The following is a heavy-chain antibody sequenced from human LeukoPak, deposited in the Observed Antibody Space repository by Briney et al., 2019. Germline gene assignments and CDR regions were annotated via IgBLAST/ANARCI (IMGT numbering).Heavy chain of an antibody. CDR3: AREGYCSGGSCYGRWSWFDP. CDR1: GGTFSSYA. Sequence: SVKVSCTASGGTFSSYAISWVRQAPGQGLEWMGGIIPIFGTANYAQKFQGRVTITADESTSTAYMELSSLRSEDTAVYYCAREGYCSGGSCYGRWSWFDPWGQGTLVTVSS. V-gene: IGHV1-69*13. J-gene: IGHJ5*02. D-gene: IGHD2-15*01. CDR2: IIPIFGTA.